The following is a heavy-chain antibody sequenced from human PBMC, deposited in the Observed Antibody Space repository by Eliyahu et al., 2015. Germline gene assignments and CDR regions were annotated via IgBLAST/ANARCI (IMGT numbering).Heavy chain of an antibody. CDR3: ARDSKEEEMATDLDY. Sequence: EVQLVESGGGLVKPGGSLXLSCAASGFTFSSDSMNWVRQAPGKGLEWVSSISSSSSYIYYADSVKGRFTISRDNAKNSLYLQMNSLRAEDTAVYYCARDSKEEEMATDLDYWGQGTLVTVSS. CDR2: ISSSSSYI. CDR1: GFTFSSDS. J-gene: IGHJ4*02. D-gene: IGHD5-24*01. V-gene: IGHV3-21*01.